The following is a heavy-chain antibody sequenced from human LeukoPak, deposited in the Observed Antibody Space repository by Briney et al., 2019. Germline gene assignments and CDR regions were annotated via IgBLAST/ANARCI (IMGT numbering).Heavy chain of an antibody. V-gene: IGHV4-39*01. J-gene: IGHJ2*01. D-gene: IGHD2-15*01. Sequence: SETLSLTCTVSGGSISSSSYYWGWIRQPPGKGLEWIGSIYYSGSTYYNPSLKSRVTISVDTSKNQFSLKLSSVTAADTAVYYCARQRVVRPPPYWYFDLWGRGTLVTVSS. CDR2: IYYSGST. CDR3: ARQRVVRPPPYWYFDL. CDR1: GGSISSSSYY.